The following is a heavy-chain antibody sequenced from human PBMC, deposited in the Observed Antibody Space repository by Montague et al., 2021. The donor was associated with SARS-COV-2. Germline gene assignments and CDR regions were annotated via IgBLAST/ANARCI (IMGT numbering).Heavy chain of an antibody. D-gene: IGHD2-15*01. CDR3: ARELMVVAARGTNWFDP. Sequence: TLSLTCTVSGGSISSGSYYWSWIRQPAGKGLEWIGRINTSGSTDYKPSLKSRVTISVDTSKNQFSLKLSSVTAADTAVYYCARELMVVAARGTNWFDPWGQGTLVTVSS. J-gene: IGHJ5*02. CDR2: INTSGST. V-gene: IGHV4-61*02. CDR1: GGSISSGSYY.